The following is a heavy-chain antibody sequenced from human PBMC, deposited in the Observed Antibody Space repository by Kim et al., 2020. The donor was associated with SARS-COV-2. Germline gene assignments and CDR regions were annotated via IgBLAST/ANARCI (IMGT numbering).Heavy chain of an antibody. CDR3: AGGVGFDP. D-gene: IGHD2-15*01. Sequence: YSGATNYNPALKSRATMSVDTSKKQLSLKLSSVTAADTAVYYCAGGVGFDPWGQGTLVTVSS. J-gene: IGHJ5*02. V-gene: IGHV4-59*09. CDR2: YSGAT.